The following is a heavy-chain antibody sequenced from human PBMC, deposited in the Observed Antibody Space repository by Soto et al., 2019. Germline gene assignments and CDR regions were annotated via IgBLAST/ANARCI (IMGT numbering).Heavy chain of an antibody. D-gene: IGHD2-2*01. V-gene: IGHV1-3*01. CDR2: INAGNGNT. CDR1: GYTFTSYA. CDR3: AREGIVVVPAAKPGQNYYYYYMDV. Sequence: ASVKVSCKTSGYTFTSYAMHWVRQAPGQRLEWMGWINAGNGNTKYSQKFQGRVTITRDTSASTAYMELSSLRSEDTAVYYCAREGIVVVPAAKPGQNYYYYYMDVWGKGTTVTVSS. J-gene: IGHJ6*03.